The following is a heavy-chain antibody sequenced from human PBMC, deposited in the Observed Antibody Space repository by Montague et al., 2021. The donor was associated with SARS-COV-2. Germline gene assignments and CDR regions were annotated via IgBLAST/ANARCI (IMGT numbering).Heavy chain of an antibody. Sequence: SETLSLTCAVYGGSFSGYYWSWIRQPPGKGLEWIGEINHSGSTNYNPSLKSRVTISVDTSKNQFSLKLSSATAADTAVYYCARGAVVVPAATEDYYYYYGMDVWGHGTTVTVSS. CDR2: INHSGST. D-gene: IGHD2-2*01. CDR1: GGSFSGYY. J-gene: IGHJ6*02. V-gene: IGHV4-34*01. CDR3: ARGAVVVPAATEDYYYYYGMDV.